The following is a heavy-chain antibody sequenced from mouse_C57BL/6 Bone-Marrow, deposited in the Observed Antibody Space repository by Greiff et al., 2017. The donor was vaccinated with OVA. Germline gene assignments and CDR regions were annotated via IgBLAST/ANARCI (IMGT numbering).Heavy chain of an antibody. CDR1: GFTFSDYY. CDR2: ISNGGGST. CDR3: AIYYDYDGVDY. D-gene: IGHD2-4*01. V-gene: IGHV5-12*01. Sequence: EVKLVESGGGLVQPGGSLKLSCAASGFTFSDYYMYWVRQTPEKRLEWVAYISNGGGSTYYPDTVKGRFTISRDNAKNTLYLQMSRLKSEDTALYYCAIYYDYDGVDYWGQGTTLTVSS. J-gene: IGHJ2*01.